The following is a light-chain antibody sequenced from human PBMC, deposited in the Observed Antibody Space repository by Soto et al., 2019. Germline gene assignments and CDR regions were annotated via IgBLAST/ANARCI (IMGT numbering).Light chain of an antibody. CDR1: QTISGW. J-gene: IGKJ1*01. CDR2: EAS. Sequence: DIQMTQSPSTLSASLGERVTINCRASQTISGWLAWYQQKPGTAPKLLIYEASNLESGVPSRFSGSGSGTEFTLTISSLQPDDFATYYCQQYYSDWTFGQGDQGGYQ. CDR3: QQYYSDWT. V-gene: IGKV1-5*01.